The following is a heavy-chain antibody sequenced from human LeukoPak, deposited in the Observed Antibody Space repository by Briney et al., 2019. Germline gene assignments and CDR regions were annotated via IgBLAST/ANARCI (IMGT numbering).Heavy chain of an antibody. J-gene: IGHJ3*02. V-gene: IGHV1-69*05. CDR3: ASNPHAWIRGAFDI. D-gene: IGHD2-2*03. CDR1: GGTFSSYA. Sequence: VASVKVSCKASGGTFSSYAISWVRQAPGQGLEWMGGIIPIFGTANYAQKFQGRVTITTGESTSTAYMELSSLRSEDTAVYYCASNPHAWIRGAFDIWGQGTMVTVSS. CDR2: IIPIFGTA.